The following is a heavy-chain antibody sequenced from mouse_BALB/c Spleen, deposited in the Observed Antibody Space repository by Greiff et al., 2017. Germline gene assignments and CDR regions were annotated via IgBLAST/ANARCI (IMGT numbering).Heavy chain of an antibody. Sequence: EVMLVESGGGLVKPGGSLKLSCAASGFTFSSYAMSWVRQTPEKRLEWVASISSGGSTYYPDSVKGRFTISRDNARNILYLLMSSLRSEDTAMYYCARGKDYYGSSYAMDYWGQGTSVTVSS. CDR1: GFTFSSYA. CDR3: ARGKDYYGSSYAMDY. V-gene: IGHV5-6-5*01. J-gene: IGHJ4*01. D-gene: IGHD1-1*01. CDR2: ISSGGST.